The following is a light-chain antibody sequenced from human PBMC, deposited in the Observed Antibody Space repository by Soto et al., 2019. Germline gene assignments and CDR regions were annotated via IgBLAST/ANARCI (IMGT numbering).Light chain of an antibody. CDR3: CSYAGSSTRYV. CDR1: SSDVGSYNL. Sequence: QSALTQPASVSGSPGQSITISCTGTSSDVGSYNLVSWYQQHPGKAPKLMIYEVSKRPSGVSNRFSGSKSGNTASLTISGLQAEDEADYYGCSYAGSSTRYVFGTGTKLTVL. CDR2: EVS. J-gene: IGLJ1*01. V-gene: IGLV2-23*02.